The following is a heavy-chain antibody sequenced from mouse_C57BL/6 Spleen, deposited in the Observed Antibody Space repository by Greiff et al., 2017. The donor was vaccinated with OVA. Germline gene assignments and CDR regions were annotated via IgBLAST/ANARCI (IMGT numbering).Heavy chain of an antibody. Sequence: EVQLVESGGGLVQPGGSLKLSCAASGFTFSDYGMAWVRQAPRKGPEWVAFISNLAYSIYYADTVTGRFTISRENAKNTLYLEMSSLRSEDTAMYYCARRGVVATGGAMDYWGQGTSVTVSS. CDR3: ARRGVVATGGAMDY. CDR1: GFTFSDYG. V-gene: IGHV5-15*01. J-gene: IGHJ4*01. D-gene: IGHD1-1*01. CDR2: ISNLAYSI.